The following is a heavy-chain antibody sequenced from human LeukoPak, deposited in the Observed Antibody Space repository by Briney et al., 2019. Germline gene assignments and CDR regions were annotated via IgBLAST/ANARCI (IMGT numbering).Heavy chain of an antibody. D-gene: IGHD3-10*01. CDR1: GFTFDDYT. CDR2: ISWDGGST. J-gene: IGHJ4*02. V-gene: IGHV3-43*01. Sequence: GGSLRLSCAASGFTFDDYTMHWVRQAPGKGLEWVSLISWDGGSTYYADSVKGRFTISRDNSKNTLYLQMNSLRAEDTAVYYCAKDPSTLITMVRGVPQGYFDYWGQGTLVTVSS. CDR3: AKDPSTLITMVRGVPQGYFDY.